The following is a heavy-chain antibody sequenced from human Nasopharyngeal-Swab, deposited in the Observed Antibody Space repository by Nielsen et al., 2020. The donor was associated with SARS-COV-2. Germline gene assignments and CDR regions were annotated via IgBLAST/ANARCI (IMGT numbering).Heavy chain of an antibody. V-gene: IGHV4-34*01. Sequence: IRQPPGKGLEWIGEINHSGSTNYNPSLKSGVTISVDTSKNQFSLKLSSVTAADTAVYYCASSPLWFGEPEHGMDVWGQGTTVTVSS. CDR3: ASSPLWFGEPEHGMDV. CDR2: INHSGST. J-gene: IGHJ6*02. D-gene: IGHD3-10*01.